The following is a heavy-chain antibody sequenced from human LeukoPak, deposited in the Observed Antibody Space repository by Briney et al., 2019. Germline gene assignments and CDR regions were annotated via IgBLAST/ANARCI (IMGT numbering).Heavy chain of an antibody. Sequence: SVKVSCKASGGTFSSYAISWVRQAPGQGLEWMGRIIPIFGKANYAEKFQGRVTITTDESTSTAYMELSSLRSEDTAVYYCARDDQAYDSSGYRAFDIWGQGTMVTVSS. CDR2: IIPIFGKA. CDR3: ARDDQAYDSSGYRAFDI. V-gene: IGHV1-69*05. CDR1: GGTFSSYA. D-gene: IGHD3-22*01. J-gene: IGHJ3*02.